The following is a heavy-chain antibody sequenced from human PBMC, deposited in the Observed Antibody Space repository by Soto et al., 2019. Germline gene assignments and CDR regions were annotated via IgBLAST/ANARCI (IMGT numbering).Heavy chain of an antibody. D-gene: IGHD3-10*01. CDR2: IYHSGST. J-gene: IGHJ4*02. CDR1: GYSISSGYY. Sequence: SETLSLTCAVSGYSISSGYYWGWIRQPPGKGLEWIGSIYHSGSTYYNPSLKSRVTISVDTSKNQFSLKLSSVTAADTAVYYCARDRVRGVIMVDYFDYWGQGXLVTVYS. CDR3: ARDRVRGVIMVDYFDY. V-gene: IGHV4-38-2*02.